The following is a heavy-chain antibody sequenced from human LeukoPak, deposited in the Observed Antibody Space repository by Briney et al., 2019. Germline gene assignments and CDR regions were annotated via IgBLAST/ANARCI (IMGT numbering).Heavy chain of an antibody. V-gene: IGHV4-59*08. J-gene: IGHJ3*01. CDR2: IYYSGSH. CDR1: GGSISTYY. Sequence: PSETHSLTCTVSGGSISTYYWSWIRQPPGKGVEWIGYIYYSGSHNYNPSLKSRVTISVEKSEKKFYLTRTSVTAADTAIYYCARMTIRAYCSGDDCYEHAFDVWGQGTMVTVSS. CDR3: ARMTIRAYCSGDDCYEHAFDV. D-gene: IGHD2-21*02.